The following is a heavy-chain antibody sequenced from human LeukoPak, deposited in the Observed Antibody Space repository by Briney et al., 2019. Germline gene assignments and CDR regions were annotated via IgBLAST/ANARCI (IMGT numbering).Heavy chain of an antibody. J-gene: IGHJ5*02. CDR1: GYTFARYY. CDR3: ARGGYYDSSGSFDP. Sequence: GASVKVSCKAFGYTFARYYIHWVRQAPGQGLEWMGIINPSGGSTRYAQKFQGRVTMTRDTSTSTVYMELSSLRSDDTAVYYCARGGYYDSSGSFDPWGQGTLVTVSS. V-gene: IGHV1-46*01. D-gene: IGHD3-22*01. CDR2: INPSGGST.